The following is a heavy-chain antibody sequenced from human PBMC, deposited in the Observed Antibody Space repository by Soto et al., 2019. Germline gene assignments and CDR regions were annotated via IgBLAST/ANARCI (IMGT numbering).Heavy chain of an antibody. V-gene: IGHV3-30*18. CDR2: ISYDGSNK. J-gene: IGHJ4*02. Sequence: PGGSLRLSCAASVFTFSSEGMHGVRQAPGKGLEWVAVISYDGSNKYYADSVKGRFTISRDNSKNTLYLQMNSLRAEDTAVYYCAKDQAIFGVVITHAVDYWGQGTLVTVSS. CDR1: VFTFSSEG. CDR3: AKDQAIFGVVITHAVDY. D-gene: IGHD3-3*01.